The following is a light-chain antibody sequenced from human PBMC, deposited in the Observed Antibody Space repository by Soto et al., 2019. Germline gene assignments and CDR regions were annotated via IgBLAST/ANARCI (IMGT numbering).Light chain of an antibody. V-gene: IGLV1-44*01. CDR3: AAWDDSLNGRV. J-gene: IGLJ1*01. Sequence: QSVLTQPPSASGTPGQRVTISCSGSNSNIGSNTVNWYQQLPGTAPKLLIYYDNLRPSGVPDRTSGSKSGTSACLAISGLQSDDEADYYCAAWDDSLNGRVFGTGTKVTVL. CDR2: YDN. CDR1: NSNIGSNT.